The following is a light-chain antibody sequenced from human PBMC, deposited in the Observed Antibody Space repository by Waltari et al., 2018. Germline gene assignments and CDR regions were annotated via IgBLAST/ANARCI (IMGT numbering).Light chain of an antibody. V-gene: IGKV1-39*01. J-gene: IGKJ1*01. CDR3: QQSHNGRT. CDR2: AAS. Sequence: DIQMTQSPSSLSASVGDRVTITCRASQNIDNYLNWYQQKSGIAPKLLIYAASTLLSGVPSRFSGSGAGTDFSLTISSLQTEDFATYYCQQSHNGRTFGQGTRVEIK. CDR1: QNIDNY.